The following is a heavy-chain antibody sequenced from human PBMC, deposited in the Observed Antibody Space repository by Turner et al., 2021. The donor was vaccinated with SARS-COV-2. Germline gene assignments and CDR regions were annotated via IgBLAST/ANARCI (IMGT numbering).Heavy chain of an antibody. J-gene: IGHJ3*02. V-gene: IGHV3-48*03. CDR2: ISRSGGTI. D-gene: IGHD1-26*01. Sequence: EVQLVESGGGLVQPGGSLRLSCAASGFTFSSYEMNWVRQAPGKGLEWVSYISRSGGTIYYAVSVKGRFTISRDNAKNSLYLQMNSLRAEDTAVYYCARDVRELPFSPDAFDIWGQGTMVTVSS. CDR1: GFTFSSYE. CDR3: ARDVRELPFSPDAFDI.